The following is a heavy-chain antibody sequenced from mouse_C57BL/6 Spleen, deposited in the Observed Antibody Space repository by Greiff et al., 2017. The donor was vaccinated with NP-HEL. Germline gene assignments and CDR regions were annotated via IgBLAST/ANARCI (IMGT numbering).Heavy chain of an antibody. Sequence: QVQLKQSGAELVRPGTSVKVSCKASGYAFTNYLIEWVKQRPGQGLEWIGVINPGSGGTNYNEKFKGKATLTADKSSSTAYMQLSSLTSEDSAVYCCARSGSNHYFDYWGQGTTLTVSS. J-gene: IGHJ2*01. V-gene: IGHV1-54*01. CDR3: ARSGSNHYFDY. D-gene: IGHD2-5*01. CDR2: INPGSGGT. CDR1: GYAFTNYL.